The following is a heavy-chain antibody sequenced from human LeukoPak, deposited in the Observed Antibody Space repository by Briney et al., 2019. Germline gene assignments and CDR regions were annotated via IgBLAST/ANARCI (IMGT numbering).Heavy chain of an antibody. J-gene: IGHJ4*02. CDR3: ARRGLPYFDWHLDY. CDR1: GGSISSYY. CDR2: IYYSGST. V-gene: IGHV4-59*08. Sequence: PSETLSLTCTVSGGSISSYYWSWIRQPPGKGLEWIGYIYYSGSTNYNPSLKSRVTISVDTSKNQFSLKLSSVTAADTAVYYCARRGLPYFDWHLDYWGQGTLVTVSS. D-gene: IGHD3-9*01.